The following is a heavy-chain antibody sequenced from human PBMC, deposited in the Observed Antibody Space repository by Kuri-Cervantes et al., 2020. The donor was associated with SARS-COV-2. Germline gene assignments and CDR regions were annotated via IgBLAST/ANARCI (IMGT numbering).Heavy chain of an antibody. CDR1: GFTVSSNY. J-gene: IGHJ4*02. V-gene: IGHV3-53*05. CDR3: ARKDYSNYDLPLDY. D-gene: IGHD4-11*01. Sequence: GESLKISCAASGFTVSSNYMSWVRQAPGKGLEWVSVIYSGGSTYYADSVKGRFTISRDNSKNTLYLQMSSLRSEDTAVYYCARKDYSNYDLPLDYWGQGTLVTVSS. CDR2: IYSGGST.